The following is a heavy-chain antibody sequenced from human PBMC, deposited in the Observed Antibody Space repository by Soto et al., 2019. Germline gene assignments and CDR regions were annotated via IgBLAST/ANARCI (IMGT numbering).Heavy chain of an antibody. Sequence: SETLSLTCTVSGGSISSYYWSWIRQPPGKGLEWIGYIYYSGSTNYNPSLKSRVTISVDTSKNQFSLKLSSVTAADTAVYYCARAPEWLLYFDYWGQGTLVTVSS. J-gene: IGHJ4*02. CDR1: GGSISSYY. D-gene: IGHD3-3*01. CDR3: ARAPEWLLYFDY. CDR2: IYYSGST. V-gene: IGHV4-59*01.